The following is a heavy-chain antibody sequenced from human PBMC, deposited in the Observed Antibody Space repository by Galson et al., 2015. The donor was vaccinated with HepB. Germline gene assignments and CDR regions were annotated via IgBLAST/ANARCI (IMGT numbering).Heavy chain of an antibody. Sequence: SLRLSCATSGFTFSTYGMHWVRQPPAKGLEWVAIITHDGKNEYYADSVKGRFTVSRDNSKKSLYLQMDNLRADDTAFYYCARFSSGWFVQGGIRLPDYWGQGTLVTVSS. CDR3: ARFSSGWFVQGGIRLPDY. D-gene: IGHD2-15*01. CDR2: ITHDGKNE. V-gene: IGHV3-30*03. J-gene: IGHJ4*02. CDR1: GFTFSTYG.